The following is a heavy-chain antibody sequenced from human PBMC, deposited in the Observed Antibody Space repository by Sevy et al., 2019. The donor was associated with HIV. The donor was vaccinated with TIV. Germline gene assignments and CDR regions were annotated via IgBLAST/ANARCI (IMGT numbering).Heavy chain of an antibody. CDR2: IYSSGST. Sequence: GGSLRLSCAASGFTVISNYMSWVRQAPGKGLEWVSIIYSSGSTYYADSVKGRFTISRDNSKNTLYLQMNSLRVDDTAVYYCAGTNGYYDSAGDYWGQGTLVTVSS. CDR1: GFTVISNY. CDR3: AGTNGYYDSAGDY. V-gene: IGHV3-53*01. J-gene: IGHJ4*02. D-gene: IGHD3-22*01.